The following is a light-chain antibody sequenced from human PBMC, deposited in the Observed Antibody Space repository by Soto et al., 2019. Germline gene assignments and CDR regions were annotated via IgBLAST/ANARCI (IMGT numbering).Light chain of an antibody. Sequence: DIPLTQSPSFLSASVGDRVTITCRASQGISSDLAWYQQKPGKAPKLLIYAASTLQSGVPSRFSGSGSGTEFTLTISSLQPEDFATDCCQQLNSYLFGPGTKVDIK. CDR3: QQLNSYL. CDR2: AAS. J-gene: IGKJ3*01. CDR1: QGISSD. V-gene: IGKV1-9*01.